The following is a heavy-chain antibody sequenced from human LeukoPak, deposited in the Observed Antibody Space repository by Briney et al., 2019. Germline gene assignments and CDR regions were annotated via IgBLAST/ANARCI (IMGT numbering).Heavy chain of an antibody. D-gene: IGHD3-22*01. CDR3: AKTDDSSGYYGSPVDI. CDR1: GFTFDDYA. Sequence: PGRSLRLSCAASGFTFDDYAMHWVRQAPGKGLEWVSGISWNSGSIGYADSVKGRFTISRDNAKNSLYLQMNSLRAEDTALYYCAKTDDSSGYYGSPVDIWGQGTMVTVSS. CDR2: ISWNSGSI. J-gene: IGHJ3*02. V-gene: IGHV3-9*01.